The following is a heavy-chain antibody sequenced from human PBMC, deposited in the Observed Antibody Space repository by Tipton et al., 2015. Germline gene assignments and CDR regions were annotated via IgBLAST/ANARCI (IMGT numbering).Heavy chain of an antibody. J-gene: IGHJ5*02. CDR2: ISGSGSNT. CDR1: GFTFSSYA. Sequence: GSLRLSCAASGFTFSSYAMSWVRQAPGKGLDWVSSISGSGSNTYYADSVKGRFTISRDNSKDTLYLQMNSLRADDTAVYYCAKVAPPNWFDPWGQGTLVTVSS. V-gene: IGHV3-23*01. CDR3: AKVAPPNWFDP. D-gene: IGHD2-21*01.